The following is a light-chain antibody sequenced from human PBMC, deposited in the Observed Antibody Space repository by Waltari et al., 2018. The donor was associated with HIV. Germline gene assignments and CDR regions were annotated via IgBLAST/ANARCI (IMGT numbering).Light chain of an antibody. J-gene: IGKJ1*01. V-gene: IGKV1-9*01. CDR3: QQYGRSLWT. CDR2: GAS. Sequence: DIQLTQSPSFLSASVGDRVTITCRASQGIRSYLAWYQQKPGKAPKLLIYGASTLQSGVPSRFSGSGSGTEFTLTISSLQPEDFAVYYCQQYGRSLWTFGQGTKVEIK. CDR1: QGIRSY.